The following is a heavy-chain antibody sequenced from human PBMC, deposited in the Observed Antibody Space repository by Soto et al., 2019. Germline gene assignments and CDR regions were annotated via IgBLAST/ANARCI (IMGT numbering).Heavy chain of an antibody. Sequence: SETLSLTCTVSGGSISPFYWSWARQPPGKGLEWIGYLYYSGNTNYNPSLKSRVTISVDASKNQVSLRLTSVTAADTAVYYCARVGGVAARTFDYWGQGTVVTVSS. CDR2: LYYSGNT. V-gene: IGHV4-59*01. CDR3: ARVGGVAARTFDY. D-gene: IGHD2-15*01. J-gene: IGHJ4*02. CDR1: GGSISPFY.